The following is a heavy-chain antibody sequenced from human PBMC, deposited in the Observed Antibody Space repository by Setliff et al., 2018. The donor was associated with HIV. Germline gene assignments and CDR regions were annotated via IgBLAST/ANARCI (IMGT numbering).Heavy chain of an antibody. V-gene: IGHV4-4*07. CDR1: RGSISSYY. Sequence: PSETLSLTCTVSRGSISSYYWTWIRQSPRKGLEWIGSIYNSGRASYNPSRRSRASLSIDTSKNRFSLRLNPVTAADTAVYYCVRDRALRFSQSPSLHYFDVWGQGILVTVSS. CDR2: IYNSGRA. J-gene: IGHJ4*01. CDR3: VRDRALRFSQSPSLHYFDV.